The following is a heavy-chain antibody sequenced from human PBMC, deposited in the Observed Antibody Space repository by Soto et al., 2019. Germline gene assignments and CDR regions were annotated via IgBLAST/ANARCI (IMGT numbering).Heavy chain of an antibody. D-gene: IGHD6-13*01. Sequence: QVQLVEFGGGVVQPGRSLRLSCAASGFTFRNYGMHWVRQAPGKGLEWVAVIWFDGTNKFYADSVKGRFTISRDNSKNTLYLQMNSLRAEDTAVYYCARDDLGAAGTGYWGQGALVTVSS. CDR2: IWFDGTNK. CDR3: ARDDLGAAGTGY. V-gene: IGHV3-33*01. J-gene: IGHJ4*02. CDR1: GFTFRNYG.